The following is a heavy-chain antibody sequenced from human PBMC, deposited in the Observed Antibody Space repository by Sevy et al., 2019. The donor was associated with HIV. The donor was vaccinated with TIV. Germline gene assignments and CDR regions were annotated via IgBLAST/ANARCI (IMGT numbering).Heavy chain of an antibody. CDR3: ARFPPERAFDI. Sequence: GGSLRLSCAASGFSISGYGMHWVRQAPGKGLEWVAVISYDGSNQEYADSVKGRFTISRDNSKNTLYLQMNSLRVEDTAVYYCARFPPERAFDIWGQGTMVTVSS. CDR2: ISYDGSNQ. CDR1: GFSISGYG. J-gene: IGHJ3*02. V-gene: IGHV3-30*19.